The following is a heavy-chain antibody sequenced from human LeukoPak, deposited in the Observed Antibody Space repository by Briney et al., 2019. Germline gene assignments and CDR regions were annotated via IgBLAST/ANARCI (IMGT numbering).Heavy chain of an antibody. Sequence: GRSLRLSCAASGFTFSSYAMHWVRQAPGKGLEWVAVISYDGSNKYYADSVKGRFTISRDNSKNTLYLQMNSLRAEDTAVYYCARVDGVLWFGEGYLTNWGQGTLVTVSS. J-gene: IGHJ4*02. CDR1: GFTFSSYA. D-gene: IGHD3-10*01. CDR2: ISYDGSNK. V-gene: IGHV3-30-3*01. CDR3: ARVDGVLWFGEGYLTN.